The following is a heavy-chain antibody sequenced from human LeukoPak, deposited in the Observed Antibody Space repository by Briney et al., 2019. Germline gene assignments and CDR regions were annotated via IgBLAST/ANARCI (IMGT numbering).Heavy chain of an antibody. J-gene: IGHJ6*03. CDR3: ARWIQLHQTPDYYYYMDV. D-gene: IGHD5-18*01. CDR2: INTNTGNP. Sequence: ASVKVSCKASGYTFTDYFMNWVRQAPGQGLEWMGWINTNTGNPTYAQGFTGRFVFSLDTSVSTAYLQISSLKAEDTAVYYCARWIQLHQTPDYYYYMDVWGKGTTVTVSS. V-gene: IGHV7-4-1*02. CDR1: GYTFTDYF.